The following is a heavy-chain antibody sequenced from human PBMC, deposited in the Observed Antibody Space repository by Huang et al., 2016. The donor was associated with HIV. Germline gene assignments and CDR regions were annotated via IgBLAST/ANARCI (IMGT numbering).Heavy chain of an antibody. CDR1: GGSISSHY. J-gene: IGHJ4*01. D-gene: IGHD2-15*01. V-gene: IGHV4-59*11. CDR2: IYYSGAS. Sequence: QVQLQESGPGLVKPSETLSLTCSVSGGSISSHYWRWIRQPPGKGLEWMGSIYYSGASNYGPSLKSRVFISVDTSRNQFALKRSSVTTADTAVYYCARDRRHCSGGSCYYSDYWGHGTLVTVSS. CDR3: ARDRRHCSGGSCYYSDY.